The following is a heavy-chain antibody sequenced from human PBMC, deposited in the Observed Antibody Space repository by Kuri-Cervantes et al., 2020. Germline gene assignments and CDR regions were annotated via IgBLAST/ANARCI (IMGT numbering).Heavy chain of an antibody. CDR3: ARADPNGYGGISGFDY. CDR1: GGTFSGYY. V-gene: IGHV4-34*01. CDR2: INHSGST. Sequence: ESLKISCAVYGGTFSGYYWNWIRQPPGKGLEWIGEINHSGSTNYNPSLKSRVTISVDTSKNQFSLKLSSVTAADTAVYYCARADPNGYGGISGFDYWGQGTLVTVSS. J-gene: IGHJ4*02. D-gene: IGHD4-23*01.